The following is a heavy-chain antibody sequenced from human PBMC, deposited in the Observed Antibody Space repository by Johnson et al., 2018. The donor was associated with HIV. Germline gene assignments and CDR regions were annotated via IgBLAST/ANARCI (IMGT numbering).Heavy chain of an antibody. Sequence: QLVESGGGVVQPGRSLKLSCAASGFTFSGSAMHWVRQASGKGLEWVGRIRSKANSYATAYAASVKGRFTISRDDSKNTAYLQMNSLKTEDTAVYYCTSMTTGKTPPVGAFDIWGQGTMVTVSS. D-gene: IGHD4-11*01. CDR1: GFTFSGSA. J-gene: IGHJ3*02. V-gene: IGHV3-73*01. CDR3: TSMTTGKTPPVGAFDI. CDR2: IRSKANSYAT.